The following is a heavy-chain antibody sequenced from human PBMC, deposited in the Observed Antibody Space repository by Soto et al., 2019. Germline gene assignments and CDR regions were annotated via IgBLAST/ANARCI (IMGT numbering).Heavy chain of an antibody. CDR2: LSYDGSNK. D-gene: IGHD3-10*01. Sequence: QVQLVESGGGVVQPGRSLRLSCAASGFTFSSYAMHWVRRAPGKGLEWMAVLSYDGSNKYYADSVKGRFTISRDTSENPLYLQMNSLRPEDTALYYCARDGGAYWGQGTLVIVSS. V-gene: IGHV3-30-3*01. J-gene: IGHJ4*02. CDR3: ARDGGAY. CDR1: GFTFSSYA.